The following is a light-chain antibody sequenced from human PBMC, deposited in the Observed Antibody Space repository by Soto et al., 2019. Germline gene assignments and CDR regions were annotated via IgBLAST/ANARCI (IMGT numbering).Light chain of an antibody. V-gene: IGKV3-15*01. J-gene: IGKJ1*01. Sequence: ETVMKQSPATLSVSPGERAPLSCRARQSVSSNLAWYQQKRGQAPRLLIYCASTRATGIPARFSGSGSGTEFTLTISSLQSEDFAVYYCQQYNDWPKTFGQGTKVDIK. CDR2: CAS. CDR3: QQYNDWPKT. CDR1: QSVSSN.